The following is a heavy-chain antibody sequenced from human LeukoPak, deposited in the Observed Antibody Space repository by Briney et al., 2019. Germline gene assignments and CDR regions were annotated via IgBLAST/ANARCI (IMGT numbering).Heavy chain of an antibody. D-gene: IGHD3-10*01. Sequence: SETLSLTCAVYGGSFSGYYWGWIRQPPGKGLEWIGRIYYSGSTYYNPSLKSRVTISVDTSKNQFSLKLSSVTAADTAVYYCARGLRRWFGELSRDYYFDYWGQGTLSPSPQ. J-gene: IGHJ4*02. CDR3: ARGLRRWFGELSRDYYFDY. CDR1: GGSFSGYY. V-gene: IGHV4-34*01. CDR2: IYYSGST.